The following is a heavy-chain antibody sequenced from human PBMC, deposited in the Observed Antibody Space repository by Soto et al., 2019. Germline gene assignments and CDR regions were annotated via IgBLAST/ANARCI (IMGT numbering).Heavy chain of an antibody. Sequence: PGGSLRLSCAASGFTFSSYGMHWVRKAPGKGLEWVAVISYDGSNKYYADSVKGRFTISRDNSKNTLYLQMNSLRAEDTAVYYCAKDLSGIGVATIPGGAIDYWGQGTLVTVSS. V-gene: IGHV3-30*18. CDR2: ISYDGSNK. J-gene: IGHJ4*02. D-gene: IGHD5-12*01. CDR3: AKDLSGIGVATIPGGAIDY. CDR1: GFTFSSYG.